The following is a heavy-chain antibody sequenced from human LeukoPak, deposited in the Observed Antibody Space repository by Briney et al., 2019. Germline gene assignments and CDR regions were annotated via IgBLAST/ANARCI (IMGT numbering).Heavy chain of an antibody. V-gene: IGHV1-18*04. CDR3: ARTCSSFSCYFIY. J-gene: IGHJ4*02. CDR1: GYTFTSHG. Sequence: ASVKVSCKASGYTFTSHGITWLRQAPGQGLEWMGWISTYNGNTNYAQRFQGRVTMTTDTSMSTAYMELRSLRSDDTAMYYCARTCSSFSCYFIYWGQGTLVTVSA. CDR2: ISTYNGNT. D-gene: IGHD2-2*01.